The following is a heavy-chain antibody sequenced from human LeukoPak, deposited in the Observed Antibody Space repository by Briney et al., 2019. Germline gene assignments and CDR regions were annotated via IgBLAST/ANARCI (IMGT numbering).Heavy chain of an antibody. J-gene: IGHJ4*02. CDR1: GFTFSSYS. Sequence: GGSLRLSCAASGFTFSSYSMNWVRQAPGKGLEWVSYISSSSSTIYYADSVKGRFTISRDNAKNSLYLQMNSLRAEDTAVYYGARDQGGSYPNFDYWGQGTLVTVSS. D-gene: IGHD1-26*01. V-gene: IGHV3-48*01. CDR2: ISSSSSTI. CDR3: ARDQGGSYPNFDY.